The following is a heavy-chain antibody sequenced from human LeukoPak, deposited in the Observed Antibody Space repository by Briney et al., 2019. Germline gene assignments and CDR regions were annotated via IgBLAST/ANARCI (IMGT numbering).Heavy chain of an antibody. D-gene: IGHD6-19*01. Sequence: ASVKVSCKASGYTFTSYGISWVRQAPAQGLEWMAWISAYNGNTNYAQKVQGRVTMTTDTSTSTAYMDLRSLRSDYTAVYYCARDLWYSSGWYHDAFDIWGQGTRATVSS. CDR2: ISAYNGNT. V-gene: IGHV1-18*01. J-gene: IGHJ3*02. CDR3: ARDLWYSSGWYHDAFDI. CDR1: GYTFTSYG.